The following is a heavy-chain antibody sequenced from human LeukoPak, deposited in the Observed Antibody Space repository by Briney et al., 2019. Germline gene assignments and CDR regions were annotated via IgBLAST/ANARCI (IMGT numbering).Heavy chain of an antibody. V-gene: IGHV1-69*04. CDR1: GGTFSIYA. CDR2: VIPILGIA. D-gene: IGHD3-22*01. CDR3: ASAYYYDSSGSFDY. Sequence: SVTVSCTASGGTFSIYAISWVRQAPGQGLEWMGRVIPILGIANYAQKFQGRVTITADKSTSTAYMELSSLRSEDTAVYYCASAYYYDSSGSFDYGGQGTLITVSA. J-gene: IGHJ4*02.